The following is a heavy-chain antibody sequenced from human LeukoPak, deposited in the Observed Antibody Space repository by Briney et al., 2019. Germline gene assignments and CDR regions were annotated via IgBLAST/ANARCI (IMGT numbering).Heavy chain of an antibody. V-gene: IGHV1-24*01. Sequence: ASVKVPCKVSGYTLTELSMHWVRQAPGKGLEWMGGFDPEDGETIYAQKFQGRVTMTEDTSTDTAYMELSSLRSEDTAVYYCATVRSRGIQLWLPRGAFDIWGQGTMVTVSS. D-gene: IGHD5-18*01. J-gene: IGHJ3*02. CDR2: FDPEDGET. CDR3: ATVRSRGIQLWLPRGAFDI. CDR1: GYTLTELS.